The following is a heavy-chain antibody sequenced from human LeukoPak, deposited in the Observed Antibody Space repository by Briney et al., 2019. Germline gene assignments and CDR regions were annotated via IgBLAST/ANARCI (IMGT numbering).Heavy chain of an antibody. D-gene: IGHD6-19*01. Sequence: GGSLRLSCAASGFTFSSYGMHWVRQAPGKGLEWVAVISYDGSNKYYADSVKGRFTISRDNSKNTLYLQMNSLRAEDTAVYYCAKDGIGGETYSSGWYFDYWGQGTLVTVSS. CDR2: ISYDGSNK. V-gene: IGHV3-30*18. CDR3: AKDGIGGETYSSGWYFDY. J-gene: IGHJ4*02. CDR1: GFTFSSYG.